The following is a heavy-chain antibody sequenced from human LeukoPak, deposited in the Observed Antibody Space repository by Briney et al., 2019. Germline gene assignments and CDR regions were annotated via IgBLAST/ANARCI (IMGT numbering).Heavy chain of an antibody. V-gene: IGHV3-48*04. CDR3: AKVGGWLQYDGYYFDY. D-gene: IGHD5-24*01. CDR2: ISSSSTI. CDR1: GFTFSSYS. Sequence: GGSLRLSCAASGFTFSSYSMNWVRQAPGKGLEWVSYISSSSTIYYADSVKGRFTISRDNAKNSLYLQMNSLRAEDTAVYYCAKVGGWLQYDGYYFDYWGQGTLVTVSS. J-gene: IGHJ4*02.